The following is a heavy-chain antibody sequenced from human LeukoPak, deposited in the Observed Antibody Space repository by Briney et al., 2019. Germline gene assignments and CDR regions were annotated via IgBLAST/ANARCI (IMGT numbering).Heavy chain of an antibody. Sequence: SETLSLTCTVSGGSVSSGSYYWSWIRQPPGKGLEWIGYIYYSGSTNYNPSLKSRVTISVDTSKNQFSLKLSSVTAADTAVYYCARDRRIVVVPAAPKNCYYGMDVWGQGTTVTVSS. CDR3: ARDRRIVVVPAAPKNCYYGMDV. CDR2: IYYSGST. D-gene: IGHD2-2*01. V-gene: IGHV4-61*01. J-gene: IGHJ6*02. CDR1: GGSVSSGSYY.